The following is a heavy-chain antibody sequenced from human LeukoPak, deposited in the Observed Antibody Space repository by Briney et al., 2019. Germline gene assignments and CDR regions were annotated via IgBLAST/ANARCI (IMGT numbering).Heavy chain of an antibody. D-gene: IGHD3-9*01. CDR3: AKEVDILTGYYWDY. V-gene: IGHV3-23*01. J-gene: IGHJ4*02. Sequence: GGSLRLSCAASGFTFSSYAMSWVRQAPGKGLEWVSRISGSGGTAYFVDSVKGRFSISRDNPKNTLYLQMNSLRAEDTAVYYCAKEVDILTGYYWDYWGQGTLVTVSS. CDR2: ISGSGGTA. CDR1: GFTFSSYA.